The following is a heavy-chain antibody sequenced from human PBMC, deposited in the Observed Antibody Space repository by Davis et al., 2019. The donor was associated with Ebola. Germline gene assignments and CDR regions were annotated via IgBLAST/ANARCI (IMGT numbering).Heavy chain of an antibody. CDR1: GFTFSNYG. V-gene: IGHV3-33*01. D-gene: IGHD4-17*01. J-gene: IGHJ5*02. Sequence: GESLKISCAASGFTFSNYGLHWVRQAPGKGVEWVGVIWYDGSKKYYADSVKGRFTISRDNSKNTLYLQMSSLRAEDTAVYYCARGALGVTTRHFDPWGQGIMVTVSS. CDR2: IWYDGSKK. CDR3: ARGALGVTTRHFDP.